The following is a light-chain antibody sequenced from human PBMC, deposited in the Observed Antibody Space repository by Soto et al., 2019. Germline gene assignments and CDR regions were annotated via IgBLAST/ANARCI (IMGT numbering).Light chain of an antibody. Sequence: EIVITQSPATLSVSPGERATLSCRASQSVSSYLAWYQQKPGQAPRLLIHGASSRATGIPDRISGSGSGTDFTLTISRLEPEDFAVYYCQQYGSSPTFGGGTKVDIK. CDR2: GAS. CDR3: QQYGSSPT. CDR1: QSVSSY. J-gene: IGKJ4*01. V-gene: IGKV3-20*01.